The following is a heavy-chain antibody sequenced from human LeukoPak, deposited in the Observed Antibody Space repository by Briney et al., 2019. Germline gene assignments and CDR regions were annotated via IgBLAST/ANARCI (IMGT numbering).Heavy chain of an antibody. Sequence: PSETLSLTCTVSGGSISSYYWSWIRQPPGKGLEWIGYIYYSGSTHYNPSLKSRVTISVDTSKNQFSLKLSSVTAADTAVYYCARDSARRGLDYWGQGTLVTVSS. CDR2: IYYSGST. V-gene: IGHV4-59*12. D-gene: IGHD2-15*01. J-gene: IGHJ4*02. CDR1: GGSISSYY. CDR3: ARDSARRGLDY.